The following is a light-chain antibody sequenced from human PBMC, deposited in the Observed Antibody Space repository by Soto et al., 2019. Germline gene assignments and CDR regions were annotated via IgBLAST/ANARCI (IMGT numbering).Light chain of an antibody. J-gene: IGKJ1*01. Sequence: DIVMTQSPDSLAVSLGEGATINCKSSQSVLYSSNNKNYLAWYQQKPRQPPKLLIYWASTRESGVPDRFSGSGSGTDFTLTIRSLQAEDVAVYYCQQYYSTPPTFGQGTKVEIK. CDR3: QQYYSTPPT. CDR1: QSVLYSSNNKNY. CDR2: WAS. V-gene: IGKV4-1*01.